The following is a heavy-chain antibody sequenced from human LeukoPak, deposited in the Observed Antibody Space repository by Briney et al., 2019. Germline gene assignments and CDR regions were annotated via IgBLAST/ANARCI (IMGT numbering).Heavy chain of an antibody. Sequence: PGGSLRLSCAVSGFTFRSYAMKWVRQAPGKGLEWVSAITADGSSTHYANSVKGRFIISRDNSKNTLYLQMNSLRAEDTAVYYCATPRYGYAAATPSDYWGQGTLVSVS. D-gene: IGHD5-18*01. J-gene: IGHJ4*02. CDR3: ATPRYGYAAATPSDY. V-gene: IGHV3-23*01. CDR1: GFTFRSYA. CDR2: ITADGSST.